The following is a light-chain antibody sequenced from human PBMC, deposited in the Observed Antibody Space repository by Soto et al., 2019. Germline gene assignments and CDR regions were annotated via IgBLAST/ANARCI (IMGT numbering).Light chain of an antibody. Sequence: QPVLTQSSSASASLGSSVTLTCTLSSGHSSYIIAWHQQQPGKAPPYLMKLEGSGSYNKGSGVPDRFSGSSSGADRYLTISHLQSEDEADYYCETWDSNTRVFGGGTKLTVL. J-gene: IGLJ3*02. CDR1: SGHSSYI. V-gene: IGLV4-60*03. CDR2: LEGSGSY. CDR3: ETWDSNTRV.